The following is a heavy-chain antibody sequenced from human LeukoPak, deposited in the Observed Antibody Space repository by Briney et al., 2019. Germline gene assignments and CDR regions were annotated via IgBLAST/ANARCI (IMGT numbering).Heavy chain of an antibody. V-gene: IGHV3-30*04. CDR1: GFTFSSYA. CDR3: AKGGLVGATLSDY. J-gene: IGHJ4*02. D-gene: IGHD1-26*01. Sequence: PGGSLRLSCAASGFTFSSYAMHWVRQAPGKGLEWVAVISYDGSNRYYADSVKARFTISRDNSKNTLYLQMNSLRAEDTAVYYCAKGGLVGATLSDYWGQGTLVTVSS. CDR2: ISYDGSNR.